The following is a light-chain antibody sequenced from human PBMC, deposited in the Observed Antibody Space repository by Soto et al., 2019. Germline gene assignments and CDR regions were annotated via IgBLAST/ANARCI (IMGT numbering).Light chain of an antibody. J-gene: IGLJ2*01. CDR1: SSDVGSYNL. V-gene: IGLV2-23*01. CDR2: EGS. Sequence: QSALTQPASVAGSPGQSITISCTGTSSDVGSYNLVSWYQQHPGKAPKLMIYEGSKRPSGVSNRFSGSKSGNTASLTISGLQAEDEADYYCCSYAGIVVFGGGTNLTVL. CDR3: CSYAGIVV.